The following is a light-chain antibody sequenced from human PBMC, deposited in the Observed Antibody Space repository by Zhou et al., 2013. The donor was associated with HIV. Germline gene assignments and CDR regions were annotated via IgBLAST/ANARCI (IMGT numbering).Light chain of an antibody. CDR2: AAS. J-gene: IGKJ4*01. Sequence: IQMTQSPSSLSASVGDRVTITCRASQGIRNDLGWYQQKPGKAPKLLIYAASSLQSGVPSRFSGSGSGTEFTLTISSLQPDDFATYYCQQYNTYSPRLTFGGGTKVEIK. CDR1: QGIRND. V-gene: IGKV1-17*01. CDR3: QQYNTYSPRLT.